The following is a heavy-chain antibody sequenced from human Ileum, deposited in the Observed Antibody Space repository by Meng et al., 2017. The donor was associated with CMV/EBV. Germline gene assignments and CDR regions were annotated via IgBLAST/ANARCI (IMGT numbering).Heavy chain of an antibody. CDR1: GFHFNTYA. CDR3: ARDFDY. J-gene: IGHJ4*02. CDR2: ISYTGSKK. Sequence: FLGLSCTASGFHFNTYAFHWVRQAPGEGLEWVALISYTGSKKYYADSVKGRFTISRDNSKNTLYLQMNSLRAEDTAVYYCARDFDYWGQGTLVTVSS. V-gene: IGHV3-30*04.